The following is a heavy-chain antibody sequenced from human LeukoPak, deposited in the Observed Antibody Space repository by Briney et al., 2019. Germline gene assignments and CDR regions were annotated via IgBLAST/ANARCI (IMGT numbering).Heavy chain of an antibody. CDR2: IRNKAYGATP. Sequence: GGSLRLSCTASGFTFGDYAMTWVRQPPGKGREWVGFIRNKAYGATPEYAASLKGRFTISRDDSNSIAYLQMNSLKTEDTAVYYCTRASVVGVTGLPDYWGQGTLVTVSS. D-gene: IGHD3-16*01. CDR1: GFTFGDYA. J-gene: IGHJ4*02. V-gene: IGHV3-49*04. CDR3: TRASVVGVTGLPDY.